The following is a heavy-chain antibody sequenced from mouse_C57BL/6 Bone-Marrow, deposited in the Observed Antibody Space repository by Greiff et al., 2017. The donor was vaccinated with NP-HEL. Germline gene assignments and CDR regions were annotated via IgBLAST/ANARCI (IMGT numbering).Heavy chain of an antibody. CDR1: GYTFTSYG. V-gene: IGHV1-81*01. Sequence: VMLVESGAELARPGASVKLSCKASGYTFTSYGISWVKQRTGQGLEWIGEIYPRSGNTYYNEKFKGKATLTADKSSSTAYMELRSLTSEDSAVYFCARTGPPFAYWGQGTLVTVSA. J-gene: IGHJ3*01. CDR3: ARTGPPFAY. CDR2: IYPRSGNT. D-gene: IGHD4-1*01.